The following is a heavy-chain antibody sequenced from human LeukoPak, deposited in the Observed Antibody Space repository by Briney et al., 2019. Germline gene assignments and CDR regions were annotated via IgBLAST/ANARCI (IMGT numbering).Heavy chain of an antibody. D-gene: IGHD2-8*01. J-gene: IGHJ3*02. CDR2: MNPNSGNT. CDR1: GYTFTSYD. V-gene: IGHV1-8*01. Sequence: ASVKVSCKASGYTFTSYDINWVRQATGQGLEWMGWMNPNSGNTGYAQKFQGRVTITRNTSISTAYMELGSLRSEDTAVYYCARRYCTNGVCYSGAFDIWGQGTMVTVSS. CDR3: ARRYCTNGVCYSGAFDI.